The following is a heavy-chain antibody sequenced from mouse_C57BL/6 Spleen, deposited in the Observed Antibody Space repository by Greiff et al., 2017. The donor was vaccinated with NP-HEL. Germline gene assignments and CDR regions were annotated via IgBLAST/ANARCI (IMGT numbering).Heavy chain of an antibody. CDR2: ISGGGGNT. Sequence: DVMLVESGGGLVKPGGSLKLSCAASGFTFSSYTMSWVRQTPEKRLEWVATISGGGGNTYYPDSVKGRFTISRDNAKNTLYLQMSSLRSEDTALYYCARGGYDGYYWYFDVWGTGTTVTVSS. CDR3: ARGGYDGYYWYFDV. D-gene: IGHD2-3*01. V-gene: IGHV5-9*01. J-gene: IGHJ1*03. CDR1: GFTFSSYT.